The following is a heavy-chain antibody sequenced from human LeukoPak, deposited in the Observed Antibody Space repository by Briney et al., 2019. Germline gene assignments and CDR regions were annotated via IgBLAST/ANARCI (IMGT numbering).Heavy chain of an antibody. CDR1: GFTFSSYS. CDR2: ISSSSSYI. Sequence: GGSLRLSCAASGFTFSSYSMNWVRQAPGKGLEWVSSISSSSSYIYYADSVKGRFTISRDNAKNSLYLQMNSLRAEDTAVYYCAREGYDILTAQLTPLDYWGQGTLVTVSS. J-gene: IGHJ4*02. CDR3: AREGYDILTAQLTPLDY. D-gene: IGHD3-9*01. V-gene: IGHV3-21*01.